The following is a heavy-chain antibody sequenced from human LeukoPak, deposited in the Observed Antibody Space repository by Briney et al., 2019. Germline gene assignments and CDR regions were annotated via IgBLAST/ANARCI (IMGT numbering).Heavy chain of an antibody. CDR3: AKVDKPLQAGPDY. CDR1: GFTFSSYA. D-gene: IGHD1-1*01. CDR2: ISGSGVST. Sequence: HPGGSLRLSCAASGFTFSSYALSWVRQAPGKGLEWVSAISGSGVSTYYADSVKGRFTISRDNSKNTLYLQMNSLRAEDTAVYYCAKVDKPLQAGPDYWGQGTLVTVSS. J-gene: IGHJ4*02. V-gene: IGHV3-23*01.